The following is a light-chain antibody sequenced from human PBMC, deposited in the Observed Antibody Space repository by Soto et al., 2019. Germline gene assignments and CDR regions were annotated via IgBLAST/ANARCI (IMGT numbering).Light chain of an antibody. V-gene: IGLV2-14*01. CDR1: SSDVGAYPY. Sequence: QSALTQPSSVCGSPGQSITISCTGTSSDVGAYPYVSWYQQPPGKAPKLIIYEVANRPSGVSNRFSGSKSGNTASLTISGLQADDEADYYCCSYSPTDILGVFGTGTQ. CDR2: EVA. CDR3: CSYSPTDILGV. J-gene: IGLJ1*01.